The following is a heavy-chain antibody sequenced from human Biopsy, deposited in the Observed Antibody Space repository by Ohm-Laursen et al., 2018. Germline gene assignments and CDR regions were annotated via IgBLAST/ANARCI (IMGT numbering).Heavy chain of an antibody. V-gene: IGHV3-30*03. CDR2: FSYDGINK. D-gene: IGHD3-9*01. J-gene: IGHJ4*02. Sequence: SLRLSCAASGFTFSSHGMHWVRQAPGKGLEWVAHFSYDGINKHYADSVKGRFTISRDNSKNTLSLQMNSLRVEDTAMYYCLREAATGYYRTAEFWGQGTLVTVSS. CDR3: LREAATGYYRTAEF. CDR1: GFTFSSHG.